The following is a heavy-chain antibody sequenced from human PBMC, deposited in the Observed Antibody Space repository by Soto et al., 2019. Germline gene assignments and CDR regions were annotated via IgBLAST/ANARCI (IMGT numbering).Heavy chain of an antibody. CDR1: GFTFSSFA. V-gene: IGHV3-23*01. CDR2: IRTSGDST. J-gene: IGHJ4*02. CDR3: AKSMSNGCSSLDY. D-gene: IGHD6-19*01. Sequence: GGSLRLCCAASGFTFSSFARTWVRQAPGKGLEWVSGIRTSGDSTYYADSVKGRFTISRDNSENTLFLQMNSLRVEDTAVYYCAKSMSNGCSSLDYWGQGTVVTVS.